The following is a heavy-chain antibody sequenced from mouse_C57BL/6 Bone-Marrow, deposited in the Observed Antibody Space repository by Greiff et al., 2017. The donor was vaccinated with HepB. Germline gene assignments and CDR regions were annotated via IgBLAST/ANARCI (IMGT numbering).Heavy chain of an antibody. D-gene: IGHD2-3*01. CDR2: IDPEDGDT. CDR1: GFNIKDYY. CDR3: TTLYDGYYAYYFDY. V-gene: IGHV14-1*01. Sequence: VQLQQSGAELVRPGASVKLSCTASGFNIKDYYMHWVKQRPEQGLEWIGRIDPEDGDTEYAPKFQGKATMTADTSSNTAYLRLSSLTSEDTAVYYCTTLYDGYYAYYFDYWGQGTTLTVSS. J-gene: IGHJ2*01.